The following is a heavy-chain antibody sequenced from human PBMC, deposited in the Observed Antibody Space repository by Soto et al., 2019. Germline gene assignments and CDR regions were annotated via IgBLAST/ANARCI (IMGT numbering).Heavy chain of an antibody. CDR3: AREPGTTSPDPPFDF. D-gene: IGHD1-7*01. J-gene: IGHJ4*02. CDR2: FIPIFGTA. CDR1: GGTFSSYA. V-gene: IGHV1-69*01. Sequence: QVQLVQSGAEVKKPGSSVKVSCKASGGTFSSYAISWVRQAPGQGLEWMGGFIPIFGTANYAQKFQGRVTIPSVESTSTAYMELSSLRSDDSAVYYCAREPGTTSPDPPFDFWGQGTLVTDSS.